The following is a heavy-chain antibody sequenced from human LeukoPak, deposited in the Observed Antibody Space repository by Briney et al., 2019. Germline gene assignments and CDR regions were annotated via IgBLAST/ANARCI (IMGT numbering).Heavy chain of an antibody. V-gene: IGHV3-7*01. Sequence: ETLSLTCAVYGGSFSGYYWSWIRQPPGKGLEWVANIKQDGSEKYYVDSVKGRFTISRDNAKNSLYLQMNSLRAEDTAVYYCATPGGRFSYYYDSSGYYRYWGQGTLVTVSS. J-gene: IGHJ4*02. CDR2: IKQDGSEK. CDR1: GGSFSGYY. CDR3: ATPGGRFSYYYDSSGYYRY. D-gene: IGHD3-22*01.